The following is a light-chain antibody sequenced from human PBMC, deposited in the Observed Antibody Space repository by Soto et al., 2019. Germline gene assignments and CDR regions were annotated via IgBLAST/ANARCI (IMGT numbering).Light chain of an antibody. CDR2: AAS. CDR3: QQLNTYPVT. J-gene: IGKJ4*01. CDR1: QGIRND. V-gene: IGKV1-17*01. Sequence: DIQMTQSPVTLSASVGDSVTITFLASQGIRNDLGWYQQKPGKAPKLLIYAASSLQSGVPSRFSGSGSGTHFTLVISSLQPEDFATYYCQQLNTYPVTFGGGTKVDIK.